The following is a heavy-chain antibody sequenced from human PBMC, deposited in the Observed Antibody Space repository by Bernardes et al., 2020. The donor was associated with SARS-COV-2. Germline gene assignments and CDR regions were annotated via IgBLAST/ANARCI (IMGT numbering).Heavy chain of an antibody. CDR3: ARGFDY. J-gene: IGHJ4*02. CDR1: GCTISSSY. CDR2: IYYSGST. Sequence: SATLTRTCTVSGCTISSSYLSWIRQPPGTGLEWIGYIYYSGSTNYNPSLKSRVTISVDTSKNQFSLKLSSVTAADTAVYYWARGFDYLVQGTLVTVSS. V-gene: IGHV4-59*01.